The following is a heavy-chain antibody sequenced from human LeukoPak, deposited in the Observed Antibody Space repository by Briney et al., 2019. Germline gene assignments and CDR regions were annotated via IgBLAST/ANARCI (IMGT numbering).Heavy chain of an antibody. CDR3: AANYYDSGSSPY. V-gene: IGHV3-23*01. CDR2: ISRSGGTT. J-gene: IGHJ4*02. D-gene: IGHD3-10*01. CDR1: GFTFSSYG. Sequence: GGTLRLSCAASGFTFSSYGMSWVRQAPGKGLEWVSSISRSGGTTDYADSVKGRFTISRDNSKNTLYMQMNGLRVEDTALYYCAANYYDSGSSPYWGQGTLVTVSS.